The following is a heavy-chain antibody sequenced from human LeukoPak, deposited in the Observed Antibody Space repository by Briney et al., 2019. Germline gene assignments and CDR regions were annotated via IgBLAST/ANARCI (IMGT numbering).Heavy chain of an antibody. CDR3: ASPRGYYDSSGPLDY. CDR1: GFTFSSYA. J-gene: IGHJ4*02. D-gene: IGHD3-22*01. CDR2: ISYDGSNK. Sequence: PGGSLRLSCAASGFTFSSYAMHWVRQAPGKGLEWVAVISYDGSNKYYADSVKGRFTISRDNSKNTLYLQMNSLRAEDTAVYYCASPRGYYDSSGPLDYWGQGTLVTVSS. V-gene: IGHV3-30-3*01.